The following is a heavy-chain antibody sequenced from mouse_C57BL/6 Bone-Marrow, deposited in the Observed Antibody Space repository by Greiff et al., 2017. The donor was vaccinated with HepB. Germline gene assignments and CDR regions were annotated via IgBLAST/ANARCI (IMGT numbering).Heavy chain of an antibody. CDR1: GYAFTNYL. CDR2: INPGSGGT. V-gene: IGHV1-54*01. Sequence: QVQLQQSGAELVRPGTSVKVSCKASGYAFTNYLIEWVKQRPGQGLEWIGVINPGSGGTNYNEKFKGKATLTADKSSSTAYMQLSSLTSEDSAVYVCGKCDGYPYYAMDYWGQGTSVTVSS. J-gene: IGHJ4*01. D-gene: IGHD2-3*01. CDR3: GKCDGYPYYAMDY.